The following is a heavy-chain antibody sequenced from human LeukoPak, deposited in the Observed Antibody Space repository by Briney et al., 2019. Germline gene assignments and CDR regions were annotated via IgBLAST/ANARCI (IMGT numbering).Heavy chain of an antibody. V-gene: IGHV3-48*02. J-gene: IGHJ4*02. CDR3: ARDQDYGGHFDY. D-gene: IGHD4-23*01. CDR2: FGTRSNTI. CDR1: GFTFSSYS. Sequence: PGGSLRLSCAASGFTFSSYSMNGVRQAPGKGLEWVSYFGTRSNTISYADSVKGRFAISRDNAKNSLYLQMNSLRDEDTAVYYCARDQDYGGHFDYWGQGILVTVSS.